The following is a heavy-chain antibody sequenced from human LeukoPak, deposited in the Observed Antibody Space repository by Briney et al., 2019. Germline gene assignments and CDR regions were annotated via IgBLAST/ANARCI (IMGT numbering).Heavy chain of an antibody. V-gene: IGHV1-24*01. CDR1: GYTLAELS. D-gene: IGHD3-16*01. Sequence: GASVKVSCKVSGYTLAELSMHWVRQAPGKGLEWMGGVDPEDGEIIYAQNFQGRATMTEDTSTDTAYMNLSSLRPEDTAVYYCAIDVGELLTYWGQGTLVTVSS. J-gene: IGHJ4*02. CDR3: AIDVGELLTY. CDR2: VDPEDGEI.